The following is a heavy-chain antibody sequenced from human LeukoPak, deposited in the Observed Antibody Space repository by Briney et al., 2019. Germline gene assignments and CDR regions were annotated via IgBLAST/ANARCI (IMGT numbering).Heavy chain of an antibody. J-gene: IGHJ4*02. D-gene: IGHD1-26*01. CDR3: ARRALYGGSYPFDY. V-gene: IGHV4-61*01. CDR1: GGSVSSGSYY. Sequence: SETLFLTCTVSGGSVSSGSYYWSWIRQPPGKGLEWIGYIYYSGSTNYNPSLKSRVTISVDTSKNQFSLKLSSVTAADTAVYYCARRALYGGSYPFDYWGQGTLVTVSS. CDR2: IYYSGST.